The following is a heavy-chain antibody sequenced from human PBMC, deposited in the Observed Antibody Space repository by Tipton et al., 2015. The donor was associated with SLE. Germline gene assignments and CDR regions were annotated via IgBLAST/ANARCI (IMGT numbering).Heavy chain of an antibody. D-gene: IGHD5-24*01. CDR1: GGSVSSSSKY. CDR2: IYYTGTTT. V-gene: IGHV4-39*01. Sequence: TLSLTCSVSGGSVSSSSKYWAWFRQPPGKGLEWIGSIYYTGTTTYYNPSLKSRVTISVDTSKNQFSLKLSSVTAADTAVYYCVRLELPATKADYWGPGTLVTVSS. J-gene: IGHJ4*02. CDR3: VRLELPATKADY.